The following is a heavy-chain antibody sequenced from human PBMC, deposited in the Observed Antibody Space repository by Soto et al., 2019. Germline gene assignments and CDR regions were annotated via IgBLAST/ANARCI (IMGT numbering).Heavy chain of an antibody. CDR1: GGSISSYY. V-gene: IGHV4-59*01. CDR2: IYYSGST. CDR3: ARDHRYYGMDV. Sequence: QVQLQESGPGLVKPSETLSLTCTVSGGSISSYYWSWIRQPPGKGLEWIGYIYYSGSTNYNPSLNSRATISVDTSKNQFSLKLSSVTAADTAVYYCARDHRYYGMDVWGQGTTVTVSS. J-gene: IGHJ6*02.